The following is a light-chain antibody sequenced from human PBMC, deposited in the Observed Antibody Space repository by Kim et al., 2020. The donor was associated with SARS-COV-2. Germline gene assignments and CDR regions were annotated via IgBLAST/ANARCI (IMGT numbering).Light chain of an antibody. Sequence: ASVGHRVTIPCRASQDIRNDLGWYQQNPGRAPKRLIYGASSLQSGVPSRFSGSGSGTEFTLTISSVQPEDFATYFCLQHNTYPITFVQGTRLEIK. CDR3: LQHNTYPIT. J-gene: IGKJ5*01. V-gene: IGKV1-17*01. CDR2: GAS. CDR1: QDIRND.